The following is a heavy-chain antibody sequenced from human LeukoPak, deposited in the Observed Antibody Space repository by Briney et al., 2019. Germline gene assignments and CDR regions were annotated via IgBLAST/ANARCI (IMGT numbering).Heavy chain of an antibody. CDR2: ISSSSSYI. CDR3: ARDGVGYYDSSGYFARFDP. J-gene: IGHJ5*02. V-gene: IGHV3-21*01. D-gene: IGHD3-22*01. CDR1: GFTFSSYS. Sequence: GGSLRLSCAASGFTFSSYSMNWVRQAPGKGLEWVSSISSSSSYIYYADSVKGRFTISRDNAKNSLYLHMNSLRAEDTAVYYCARDGVGYYDSSGYFARFDPWGQGTLVTVSS.